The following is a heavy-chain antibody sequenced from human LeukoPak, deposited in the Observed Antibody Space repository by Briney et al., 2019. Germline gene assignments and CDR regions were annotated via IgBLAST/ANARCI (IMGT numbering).Heavy chain of an antibody. CDR2: INHSGST. V-gene: IGHV4-34*01. D-gene: IGHD1-26*01. Sequence: SETLSLTCAVYGGSFSGYYWSWIRQPPGKGLEWIGEINHSGSTNYNPSLKSRVTISVDTSKNQFSLKLSSVTAADTAVYYCARVGAEYCFDYWGQGTLVTVSS. CDR3: ARVGAEYCFDY. J-gene: IGHJ4*02. CDR1: GGSFSGYY.